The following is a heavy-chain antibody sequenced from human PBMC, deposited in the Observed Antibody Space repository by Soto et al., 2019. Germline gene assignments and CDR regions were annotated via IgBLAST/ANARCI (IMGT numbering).Heavy chain of an antibody. CDR2: RYYRSRWYN. D-gene: IGHD2-15*01. CDR3: ARDQAGDVVYGVAANTYYYGMDV. V-gene: IGHV6-1*01. CDR1: GDSVSSNSAA. Sequence: SQTLSLTCAISGDSVSSNSAAWNWIRQSPSRGLEWLGRRYYRSRWYNDYAVSVKSRITINPDTSKNQFSLQLNSVTPEDTAVYYCARDQAGDVVYGVAANTYYYGMDVWGQGTTVTVSS. J-gene: IGHJ6*02.